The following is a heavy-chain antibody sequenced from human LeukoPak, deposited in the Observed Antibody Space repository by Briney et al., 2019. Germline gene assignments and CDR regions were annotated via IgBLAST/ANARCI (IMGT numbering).Heavy chain of an antibody. CDR3: ARDNKWELFALDY. V-gene: IGHV1-69*13. Sequence: WASVKVSCKASGGTFNSYAISWVRQAPGQGLEWMGGIIPIFGTPKYAQKYQGRVTVAADESTSTAYMELSSLTSEDTAVYYCARDNKWELFALDYWGQGTLVTVSS. D-gene: IGHD1-26*01. CDR2: IIPIFGTP. J-gene: IGHJ4*02. CDR1: GGTFNSYA.